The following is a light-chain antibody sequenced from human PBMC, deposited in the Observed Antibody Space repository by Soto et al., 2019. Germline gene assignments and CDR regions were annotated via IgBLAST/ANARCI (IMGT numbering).Light chain of an antibody. CDR3: AAWDDSLNGSL. Sequence: QSVLTQPPSASGTPGQRVTISCSGSSSNIGSNTVNWYQQLPGTAPKLLIYSNNQRPSGVPDRFSGSKSGTSASLAISGLQSEDEAVYYCAAWDDSLNGSLFGGGTKLTVL. CDR1: SSNIGSNT. J-gene: IGLJ2*01. CDR2: SNN. V-gene: IGLV1-44*01.